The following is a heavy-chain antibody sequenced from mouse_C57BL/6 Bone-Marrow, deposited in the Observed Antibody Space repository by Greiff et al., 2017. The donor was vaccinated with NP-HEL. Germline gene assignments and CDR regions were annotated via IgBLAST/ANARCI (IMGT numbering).Heavy chain of an antibody. CDR1: GYTFTSYD. J-gene: IGHJ1*03. V-gene: IGHV1-85*01. D-gene: IGHD3-3*01. CDR3: ARRGAGDGYFDV. Sequence: VKLVESGPELVKPGASVKLSCKASGYTFTSYDINWVKQRPGQGLEWIGWLYPRDGSNKYNEKLKGRATLTVDTSSSTAYMELHSLTSEDSAVYFCARRGAGDGYFDVWGTGTTVTVSS. CDR2: LYPRDGSN.